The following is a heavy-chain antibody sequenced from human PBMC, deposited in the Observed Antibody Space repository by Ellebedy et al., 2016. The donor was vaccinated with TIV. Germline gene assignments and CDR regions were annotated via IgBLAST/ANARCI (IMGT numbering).Heavy chain of an antibody. J-gene: IGHJ4*02. D-gene: IGHD6-13*01. CDR1: GGTFSSYA. CDR2: IIPIFGTA. V-gene: IGHV1-69*13. CDR3: ARRYSSSWYGLDY. Sequence: ASVKVSCKASGGTFSSYAISWVRQAPGQGLEWMGGIIPIFGTANYAQKFQGRVTITADESTSTVYMELSSLRSEDTAVYYCARRYSSSWYGLDYWGQGTLVTVSS.